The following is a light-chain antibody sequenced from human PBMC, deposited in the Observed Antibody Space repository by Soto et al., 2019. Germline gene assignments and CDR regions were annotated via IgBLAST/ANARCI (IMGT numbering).Light chain of an antibody. V-gene: IGLV2-23*02. CDR3: CSYAGVTWGYV. CDR1: SSDVGAYNL. CDR2: EVS. Sequence: QSVLTQPASVSGSPGQSITISCTGTSSDVGAYNLVSWYQHYSGKAPKLLVYEVSQWPSGISDRFSGSKSGNTASLTISGLQAEDEADYYCCSYAGVTWGYVFGTRTKVTVL. J-gene: IGLJ1*01.